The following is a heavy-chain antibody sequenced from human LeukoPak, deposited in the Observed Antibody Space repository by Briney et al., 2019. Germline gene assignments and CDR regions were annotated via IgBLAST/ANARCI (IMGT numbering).Heavy chain of an antibody. V-gene: IGHV3-23*01. CDR3: AKMVREFYTISYYFDY. CDR2: ISGSGAGT. D-gene: IGHD2-8*01. CDR1: GFTFSGYA. Sequence: GGSLRLSCAASGFTFSGYAMNWVRQAPGKGLEWVSGISGSGAGTYYADSVKGRFTISRDNSKNTLYLQMNSLRADDTAVYYCAKMVREFYTISYYFDYWGQGTLGTVS. J-gene: IGHJ4*02.